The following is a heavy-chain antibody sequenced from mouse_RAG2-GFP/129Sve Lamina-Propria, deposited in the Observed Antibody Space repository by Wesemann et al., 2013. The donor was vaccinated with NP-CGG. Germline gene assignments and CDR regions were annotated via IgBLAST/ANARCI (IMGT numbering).Heavy chain of an antibody. CDR3: ARHEPYYSYYSYDEGFDY. Sequence: QVQLQQSGAELVKPGASVKLSCKASGYTFTEYTIHWVKQRSGQGLEWIGWFYPGSGSIKYNEKFKDKATLTADKSSHTVYMELSRLTSEDSAVYFCARHEPYYSYYSYDEGFDYWGQGTTLTVSS. D-gene: IGHD2-12*01. V-gene: IGHV1-62-2*01. CDR2: FYPGSGSI. CDR1: GYTFTEYT. J-gene: IGHJ2*01.